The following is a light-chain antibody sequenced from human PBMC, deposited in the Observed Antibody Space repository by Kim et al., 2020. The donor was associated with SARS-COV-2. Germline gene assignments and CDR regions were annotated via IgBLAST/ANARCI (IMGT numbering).Light chain of an antibody. CDR3: QQYYSYPRT. V-gene: IGKV1-8*01. CDR2: AAS. Sequence: ASTGDRATIACRASQSVSSNLAWYQQKPGQAPKLLIYAASTMESGLPSRFSGSGSGTDFTLTISSLQSEDFAVYYCQQYYSYPRTFGQGTKVDIK. J-gene: IGKJ1*01. CDR1: QSVSSN.